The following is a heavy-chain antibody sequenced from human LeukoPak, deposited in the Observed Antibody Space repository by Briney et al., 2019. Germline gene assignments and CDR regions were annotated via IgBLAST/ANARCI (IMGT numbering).Heavy chain of an antibody. CDR2: IWYDGSTK. CDR3: ARARSYYDSSGKLSLKSEYYYYGMDV. Sequence: GGSLRLSCTASGFTFSNFGMQWVRQAPGKGLEWVAVIWYDGSTKYYADSVKGRFTISRDNSKNTLYLQMNSLRAEDTAVYYCARARSYYDSSGKLSLKSEYYYYGMDVWGQGTTVTVSS. CDR1: GFTFSNFG. V-gene: IGHV3-33*01. D-gene: IGHD3-22*01. J-gene: IGHJ6*02.